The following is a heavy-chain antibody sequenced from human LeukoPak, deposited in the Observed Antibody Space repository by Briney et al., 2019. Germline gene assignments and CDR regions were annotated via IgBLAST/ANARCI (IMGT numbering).Heavy chain of an antibody. V-gene: IGHV3-23*01. CDR1: GFTFSSYA. D-gene: IGHD3-9*01. CDR3: AKGLTLYYDILTGFDY. Sequence: PWGSLRLSCAASGFTFSSYAMSWVRQAPGKGLEWVSAISGSGGSTYYADSVKGRFTISRDNSKNTLYLQMNSLRAEDTAVYYCAKGLTLYYDILTGFDYWGQGTLVTVSS. J-gene: IGHJ4*02. CDR2: ISGSGGST.